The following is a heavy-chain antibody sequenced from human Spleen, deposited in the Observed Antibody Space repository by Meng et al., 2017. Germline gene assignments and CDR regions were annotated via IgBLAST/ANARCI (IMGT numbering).Heavy chain of an antibody. V-gene: IGHV6-1*01. CDR2: TYYRSEWYN. D-gene: IGHD6-19*01. J-gene: IGHJ4*02. Sequence: QVQLQQSGPGLVEPSQTLSLTCAISGDSVPGNSAAWNWIRQSPSRGLEWLGRTYYRSEWYNDYAVSVQGRITINADTSMNQFSLQLNSVTPEDTAVYYCAHGWAFDYWGQGTLVTVSS. CDR3: AHGWAFDY. CDR1: GDSVPGNSAA.